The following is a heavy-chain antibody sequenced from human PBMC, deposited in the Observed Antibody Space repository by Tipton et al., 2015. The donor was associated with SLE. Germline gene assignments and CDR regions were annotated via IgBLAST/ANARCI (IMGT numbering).Heavy chain of an antibody. CDR1: GGSISSGGYY. J-gene: IGHJ3*02. D-gene: IGHD1-26*01. V-gene: IGHV4-61*08. Sequence: TLSLTCNVFGGSISSGGYYWSWIRQHPGKGLEWIGYTYYSGSSNYNPSLKSRVTISVNRTKNQFSLKLSSVTAADTAVYYCARILLVGGTLLDAFDIWGQGTMVTVSS. CDR3: ARILLVGGTLLDAFDI. CDR2: TYYSGSS.